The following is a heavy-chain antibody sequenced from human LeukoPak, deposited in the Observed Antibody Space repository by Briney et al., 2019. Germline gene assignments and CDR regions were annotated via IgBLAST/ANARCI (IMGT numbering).Heavy chain of an antibody. Sequence: GGSLRLSCAASGFSFSSYGMHWVRQAPGKGLEWVALIWYDGSNNYYADSVKGRFTISRDNSKNTLYLQMNSLRAEDTAVYYCAKDSPNYDFWSGYYRGPLFDYWGQGTLVTVSS. CDR3: AKDSPNYDFWSGYYRGPLFDY. V-gene: IGHV3-33*06. CDR1: GFSFSSYG. CDR2: IWYDGSNN. D-gene: IGHD3-3*01. J-gene: IGHJ4*02.